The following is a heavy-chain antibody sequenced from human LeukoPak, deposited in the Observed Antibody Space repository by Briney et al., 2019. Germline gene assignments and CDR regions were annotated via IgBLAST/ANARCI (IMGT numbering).Heavy chain of an antibody. J-gene: IGHJ5*02. Sequence: PGKSLRLSCAASGFTFSSYGMHWVRQAPGKGLEWVAVIWYDGSNKYYADSVKGRFTISRDNSKNTLYLQMNSLRAEDTAVYYCARGAARTHVNWFDPWGQGTLVTVSS. D-gene: IGHD6-25*01. CDR2: IWYDGSNK. V-gene: IGHV3-33*01. CDR3: ARGAARTHVNWFDP. CDR1: GFTFSSYG.